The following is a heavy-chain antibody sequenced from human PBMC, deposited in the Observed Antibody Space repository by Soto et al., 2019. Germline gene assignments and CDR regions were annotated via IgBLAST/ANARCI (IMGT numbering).Heavy chain of an antibody. CDR3: ARDLLKQSGSCCYKPLDY. CDR2: INPNSGGT. D-gene: IGHD6-13*01. J-gene: IGHJ4*02. V-gene: IGHV1-2*02. CDR1: GYTFTGYY. Sequence: ASVKFSCTASGYTFTGYYMHWVRQAPGQGLEWMGWINPNSGGTNYAQKFQGRVTMTRDTSISTAYMELSRLRSDDTAVYYCARDLLKQSGSCCYKPLDYWGQGTLVTVSS.